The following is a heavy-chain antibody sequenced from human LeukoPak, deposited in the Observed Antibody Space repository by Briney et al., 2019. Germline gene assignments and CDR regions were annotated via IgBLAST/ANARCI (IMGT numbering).Heavy chain of an antibody. CDR3: ARAGSADYGDRHDAFDI. CDR1: GYTFTSYY. CDR2: INPSGGST. Sequence: GASVKVSCKASGYTFTSYYMHWVRQAPGQGLEWMGIINPSGGSTSYAQKFQGRVTMTRDTSTSTVYMELSSLRSEDTAVYYCARAGSADYGDRHDAFDIWGQGTMVTVSS. J-gene: IGHJ3*02. V-gene: IGHV1-46*01. D-gene: IGHD4-17*01.